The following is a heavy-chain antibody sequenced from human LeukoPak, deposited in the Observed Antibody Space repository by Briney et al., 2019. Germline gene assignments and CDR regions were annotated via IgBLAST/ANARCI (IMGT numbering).Heavy chain of an antibody. J-gene: IGHJ4*02. CDR2: IYPGDSDI. Sequence: GESLKISCKGSGYSFSTYWIAWVRQMPGKGLEWMGIIYPGDSDIRYNPSFQGQVTISVDKSTTTAYLQWSSLKASDTAMYYCARYLHYSTFFDYWGQGTLVTVSS. CDR3: ARYLHYSTFFDY. V-gene: IGHV5-51*01. CDR1: GYSFSTYW. D-gene: IGHD2-21*01.